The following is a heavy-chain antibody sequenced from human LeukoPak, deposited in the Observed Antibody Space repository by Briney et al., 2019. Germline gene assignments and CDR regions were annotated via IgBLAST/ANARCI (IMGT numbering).Heavy chain of an antibody. V-gene: IGHV4-59*11. CDR3: ASRPADTTWYGVFDY. J-gene: IGHJ4*02. Sequence: SETLSLTCSVSGVSINSHYWSWIRQPPGKRLEWIGYIFNTGNTNYNPSLSSRVTMSVDTSRAQFFLRLSPVTAADTAIYYCASRPADTTWYGVFDYWSQGTLVTVSS. D-gene: IGHD3-10*01. CDR2: IFNTGNT. CDR1: GVSINSHY.